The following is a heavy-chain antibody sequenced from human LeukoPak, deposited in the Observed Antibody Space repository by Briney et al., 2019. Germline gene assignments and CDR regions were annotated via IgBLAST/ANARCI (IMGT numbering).Heavy chain of an antibody. CDR1: GGSISSYY. CDR2: IYYSGST. D-gene: IGHD5-12*01. V-gene: IGHV4-59*01. CDR3: ARAISGYEAFDY. Sequence: SETLSLTCTVSGGSISSYYWSWIRQPPGKGLEWIGYIYYSGSTNHNPSLKSRVTISVDTSKNQFSLKLSSVTAADTAVYYCARAISGYEAFDYWGQGTLVTVSS. J-gene: IGHJ4*02.